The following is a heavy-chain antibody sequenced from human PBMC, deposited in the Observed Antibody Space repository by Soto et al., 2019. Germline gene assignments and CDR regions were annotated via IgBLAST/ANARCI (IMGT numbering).Heavy chain of an antibody. V-gene: IGHV4-59*02. Sequence: VTRHQSGRCVSGYYWRWVRQPPGKGLEWIAYTSYTGNTNYNPSLLSRVTISLETSKNLLSLKFTSMPAADTAVYYSGRDMRAGFTHYCDPWGQGTLVSVST. CDR2: TSYTGNT. CDR3: GRDMRAGFTHYCDP. J-gene: IGHJ5*02. CDR1: GRCVSGYY. D-gene: IGHD1-26*01.